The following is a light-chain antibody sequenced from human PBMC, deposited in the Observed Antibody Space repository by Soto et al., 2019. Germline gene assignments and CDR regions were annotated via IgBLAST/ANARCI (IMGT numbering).Light chain of an antibody. CDR1: QSVNSN. CDR2: DAS. Sequence: IVLTQSPATLSVSPGEGATLSCRASQSVNSNLVWYQQKPGQAPRLLIYDASTRATAIPARFSGSGSGTEFTLTISSLQSEDFAVYYCQQHNNWPRTFGQGTKVVIK. J-gene: IGKJ1*01. V-gene: IGKV3-15*01. CDR3: QQHNNWPRT.